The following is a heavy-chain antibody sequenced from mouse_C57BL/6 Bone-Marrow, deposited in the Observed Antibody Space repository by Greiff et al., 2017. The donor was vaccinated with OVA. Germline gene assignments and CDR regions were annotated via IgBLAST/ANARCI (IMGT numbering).Heavy chain of an antibody. V-gene: IGHV1-55*01. Sequence: QVQLQQPGAELVKPGASVKMSCKASGYTFTGYWITWVKQRPGQGLEWIGDIYPGSGSTNYNEKFKSKATLTVDTSSSTAYMQLSSLTSEDSAVYYCAREGVYYNWYFDVWGTGTTVTVSS. CDR1: GYTFTGYW. CDR2: IYPGSGST. CDR3: AREGVYYNWYFDV. J-gene: IGHJ1*03. D-gene: IGHD1-1*01.